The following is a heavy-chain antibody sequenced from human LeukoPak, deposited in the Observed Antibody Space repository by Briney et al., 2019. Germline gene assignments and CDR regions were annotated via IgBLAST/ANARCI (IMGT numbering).Heavy chain of an antibody. CDR3: ARAGSHWLRFDAFDI. CDR1: GGSFSGYY. D-gene: IGHD6-19*01. Sequence: SETLSLTCAVYGGSFSGYYWSWIRQPPGKGLEWIGEINHSGSTNYNPSLKSRVTISVDTSKNQFSLKLSSVTAADTAVYYCARAGSHWLRFDAFDIWGQGTMVTVSS. CDR2: INHSGST. V-gene: IGHV4-34*01. J-gene: IGHJ3*02.